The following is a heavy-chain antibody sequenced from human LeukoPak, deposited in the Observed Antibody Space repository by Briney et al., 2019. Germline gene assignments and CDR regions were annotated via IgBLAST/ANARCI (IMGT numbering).Heavy chain of an antibody. CDR2: INPNRGDT. J-gene: IGHJ4*02. CDR3: ARDLPSGNHQRFYFDY. D-gene: IGHD1-14*01. CDR1: GYSFTGYY. Sequence: GASVKVSCKVSGYSFTGYYIHWVRQAPGQGFEWMGWINPNRGDTNYAQKFQGRVTSTKDTSISTAFMELYSLRSDDTAVYYCARDLPSGNHQRFYFDYWGRGTLITVSS. V-gene: IGHV1-2*02.